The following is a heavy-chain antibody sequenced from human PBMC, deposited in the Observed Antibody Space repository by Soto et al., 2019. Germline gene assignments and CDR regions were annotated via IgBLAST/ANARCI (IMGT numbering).Heavy chain of an antibody. CDR3: ARDRVAGIWGDAFDI. Sequence: ASVKVSCKASGYTFTSYGLSWVRQAPGQGLEWMGWISAYNGNTNYAQKLQGRVTMTTDTSTSTAYMDLRSLTSDDTAVYYCARDRVAGIWGDAFDIWGQGTMVTVSS. D-gene: IGHD3-16*01. CDR1: GYTFTSYG. CDR2: ISAYNGNT. V-gene: IGHV1-18*04. J-gene: IGHJ3*02.